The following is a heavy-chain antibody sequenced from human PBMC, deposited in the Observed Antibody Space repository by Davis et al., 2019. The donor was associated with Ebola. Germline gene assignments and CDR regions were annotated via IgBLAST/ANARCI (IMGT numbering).Heavy chain of an antibody. D-gene: IGHD2-2*01. CDR3: ARGSVPAAMRYFDY. V-gene: IGHV1-18*04. CDR2: ISAYNGNT. Sequence: AASVKVSCKASGYTFTSNGLSWVRQVPGQGLEWMGWISAYNGNTNYAQKFQGRVTMTTDTSTSTAYMELRSLRSDDTAIYYCARGSVPAAMRYFDYWGQGTLVTVSS. J-gene: IGHJ4*02. CDR1: GYTFTSNG.